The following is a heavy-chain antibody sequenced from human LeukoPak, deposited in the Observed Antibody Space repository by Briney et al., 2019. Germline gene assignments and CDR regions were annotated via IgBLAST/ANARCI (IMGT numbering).Heavy chain of an antibody. D-gene: IGHD3-22*01. CDR2: IWYDGSNK. CDR1: GITFRSYG. Sequence: GRSLRLSCAASGITFRSYGMHWVRQAPGKGLEWVALIWYDGSNKYYADSVKGRFTISRDNSKNTLYLQMNSLRAEDTAVYYCARAVRYYDSSGYHDFWGQGTLVTVSS. J-gene: IGHJ4*02. V-gene: IGHV3-33*08. CDR3: ARAVRYYDSSGYHDF.